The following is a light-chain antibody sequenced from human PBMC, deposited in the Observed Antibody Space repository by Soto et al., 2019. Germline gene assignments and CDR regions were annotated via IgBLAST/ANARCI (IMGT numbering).Light chain of an antibody. V-gene: IGKV3-11*01. J-gene: IGKJ1*01. CDR3: QQRSNWPRT. CDR2: DAF. CDR1: QSVSSY. Sequence: EIVLTQSPATLSLSPGERATLSCRASQSVSSYLAWYQQKPGQAPRLLIYDAFNRATGIPARFSGSGSGTDFTLTMSSLEPEDFAVYYCQQRSNWPRTFGQGTKVEIK.